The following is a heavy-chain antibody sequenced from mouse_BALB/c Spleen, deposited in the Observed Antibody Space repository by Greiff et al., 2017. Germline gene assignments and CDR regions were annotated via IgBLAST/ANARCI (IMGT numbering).Heavy chain of an antibody. CDR1: GYAFSSYW. D-gene: IGHD1-1*01. CDR2: IYPGDGDT. CDR3: ARDYYYGSSPYFDY. J-gene: IGHJ2*01. Sequence: VQLQQSGAELVRPGSSVKISCKASGYAFSSYWMNWVKQRPGQGLEWIGQIYPGDGDTNYNGKFKGKATLTADKSSSTAYMQLSSLTSEDSAVYFCARDYYYGSSPYFDYWGQGTTLTVSS. V-gene: IGHV1-80*01.